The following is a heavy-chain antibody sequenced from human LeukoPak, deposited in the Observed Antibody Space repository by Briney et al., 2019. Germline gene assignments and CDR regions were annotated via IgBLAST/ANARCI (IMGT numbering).Heavy chain of an antibody. Sequence: GKSLRLSCATSGFIFSHYAMHWVRQAPGKGLEWVAVIWSDSTNKYYSDAVKGRFAISRDDPSKMVYLQMNSLRVEDTAVYYCAKDTQRGFDYTNSLDYWGQGILVTVSS. CDR1: GFIFSHYA. CDR3: AKDTQRGFDYTNSLDY. D-gene: IGHD4-11*01. V-gene: IGHV3-33*06. CDR2: IWSDSTNK. J-gene: IGHJ4*02.